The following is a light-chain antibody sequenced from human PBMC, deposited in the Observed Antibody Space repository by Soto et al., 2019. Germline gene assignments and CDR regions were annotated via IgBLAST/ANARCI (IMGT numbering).Light chain of an antibody. CDR3: CSYTRIGTLI. J-gene: IGLJ1*01. CDR1: SSDVGGYNY. Sequence: QSVLTQPASVSGSPGQSTTISCTGTSSDVGGYNYVSWYQQHPGKAPKLMIYDVSNRPSGVSYRFSGTKSGNTASLTVSGLQAEDEADYYCCSYTRIGTLIFGTGTKVTVL. CDR2: DVS. V-gene: IGLV2-14*01.